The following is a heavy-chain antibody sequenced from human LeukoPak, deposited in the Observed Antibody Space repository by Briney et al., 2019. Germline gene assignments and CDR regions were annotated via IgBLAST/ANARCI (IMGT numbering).Heavy chain of an antibody. Sequence: GGSLRLSCAASGFTFSSYGMHWVRQAPGKGLEWVAVIWYDGSNKYYADSVKGRFTISRDNSKNTLYLQMNSLRAEDTAVYYCAKDPNYGSGIYYGYWGQGTLVTVSS. J-gene: IGHJ4*02. CDR3: AKDPNYGSGIYYGY. CDR1: GFTFSSYG. D-gene: IGHD3-10*01. V-gene: IGHV3-33*06. CDR2: IWYDGSNK.